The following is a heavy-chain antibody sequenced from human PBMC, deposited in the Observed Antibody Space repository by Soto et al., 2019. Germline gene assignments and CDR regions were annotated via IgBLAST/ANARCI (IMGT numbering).Heavy chain of an antibody. D-gene: IGHD2-8*02. CDR1: GFTVSTYG. CDR3: TGGVASGY. Sequence: QVQLVESGGGVVQPGRSLRLSCAVSGFTVSTYGMHWVRQAPGKGLEWVAVISRDGGTKYYVDSVKGRFTISRDNSRNTLFLEMNSVRRDDMAVYYCTGGVASGYWGQGTLVTVSS. V-gene: IGHV3-30*03. J-gene: IGHJ4*02. CDR2: ISRDGGTK.